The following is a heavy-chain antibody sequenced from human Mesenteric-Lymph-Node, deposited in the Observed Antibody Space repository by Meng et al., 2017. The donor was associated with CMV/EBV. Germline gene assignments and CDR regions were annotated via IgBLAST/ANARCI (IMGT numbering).Heavy chain of an antibody. Sequence: LRESGPGQAKPSETLSLPCTCSGDSISSFYYWGWIRQPPGRGLEWIGSVHYTGSTYYSPSLKSRVTVSVDTSKNQFSLRLTSVTAADTAVYYCARPFPSWQSPRLDPFGAWGQGTLVTVSS. CDR1: GDSISSFYY. CDR3: ARPFPSWQSPRLDPFGA. V-gene: IGHV4-39*01. CDR2: VHYTGST. J-gene: IGHJ5*02. D-gene: IGHD6-19*01.